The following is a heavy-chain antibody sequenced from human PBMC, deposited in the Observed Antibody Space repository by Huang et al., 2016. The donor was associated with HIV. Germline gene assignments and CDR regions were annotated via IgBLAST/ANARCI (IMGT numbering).Heavy chain of an antibody. J-gene: IGHJ5*02. D-gene: IGHD3-10*01. V-gene: IGHV3-53*02. Sequence: EVQLVETGGGLIQPGGSLRLSCAASGFTVSGNYMSWVRQAPGKGLGWVSVIESGGSTYSAGAVKGRFTISRDNSKNTLYLQMNSLRAEDTAVYYCARGMVRGVTLNWFDPWGQGTLVTVSS. CDR3: ARGMVRGVTLNWFDP. CDR1: GFTVSGNY. CDR2: IESGGST.